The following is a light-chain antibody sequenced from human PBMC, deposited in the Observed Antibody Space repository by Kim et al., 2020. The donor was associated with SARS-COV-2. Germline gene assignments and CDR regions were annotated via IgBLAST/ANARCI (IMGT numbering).Light chain of an antibody. J-gene: IGLJ3*02. CDR2: YDD. CDR3: AAWDDRLNGWV. Sequence: RQSVTISFSGSSSNIGNNAVNWYQQLPGKAPKLLIYYDDLLPSGVSDRFSGSKSGTSASLAISGLQSEDEADYYCAAWDDRLNGWVFGGGTQLTVL. V-gene: IGLV1-36*01. CDR1: SSNIGNNA.